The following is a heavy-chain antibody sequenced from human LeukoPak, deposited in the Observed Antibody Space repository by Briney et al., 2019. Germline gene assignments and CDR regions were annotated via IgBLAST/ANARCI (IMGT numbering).Heavy chain of an antibody. J-gene: IGHJ6*02. CDR2: MNPNSGNT. CDR1: GYTFTSHD. D-gene: IGHD6-13*01. V-gene: IGHV1-8*01. Sequence: ASVKVSCKASGYTFTSHDINWVRQATGQGLEWMGWMNPNSGNTGYAQKFQGRVTMTRNTSISTAYMELSSLRSEDTAVYYCARDSSWYGGYYGMDVWGQGTTVTVSS. CDR3: ARDSSWYGGYYGMDV.